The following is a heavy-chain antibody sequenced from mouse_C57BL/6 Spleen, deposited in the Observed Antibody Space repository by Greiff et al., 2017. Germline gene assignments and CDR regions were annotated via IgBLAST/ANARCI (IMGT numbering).Heavy chain of an antibody. Sequence: DVHLVESGGGLVQSGGSLSLSCAASGFTFTAYYMSWVRQPPGKALEWLGFIRNKANGYTTEYSASVKGRFTISRDNSQSILYLQMNALRAEDSATYYCARSTSSGYFDVWGTGTTVTVSS. V-gene: IGHV7-3*01. J-gene: IGHJ1*03. CDR3: ARSTSSGYFDV. CDR1: GFTFTAYY. CDR2: IRNKANGYTT. D-gene: IGHD1-1*01.